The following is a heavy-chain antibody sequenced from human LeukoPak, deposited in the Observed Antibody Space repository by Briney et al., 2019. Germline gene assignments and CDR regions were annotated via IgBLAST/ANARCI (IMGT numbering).Heavy chain of an antibody. Sequence: SETLSLTCTVSGGSITKYYWSWIRQPPGGGLEWIGYVYASGATNSNPSLKSRVTISVDTSKNQFSLKPSSVTAADTAVYYCARHGKGVTYFYTFDIWGQGTVVAVSS. CDR3: ARHGKGVTYFYTFDI. V-gene: IGHV4-59*08. J-gene: IGHJ3*02. CDR1: GGSITKYY. CDR2: VYASGAT. D-gene: IGHD2/OR15-2a*01.